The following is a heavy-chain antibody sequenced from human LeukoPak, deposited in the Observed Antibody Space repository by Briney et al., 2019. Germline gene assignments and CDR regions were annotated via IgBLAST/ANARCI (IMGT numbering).Heavy chain of an antibody. D-gene: IGHD2-2*01. Sequence: GGSLRLSCAASGFTFSGSAIHWVRQASGKGLEWVGRIRDKANSYATAYIASVKCRFTISRDDSKNTAYLQMSSLKTEDTAVYYCTRWDCSTTGCYAFDYWGQGSLVTVSS. CDR1: GFTFSGSA. J-gene: IGHJ4*02. CDR2: IRDKANSYAT. CDR3: TRWDCSTTGCYAFDY. V-gene: IGHV3-73*01.